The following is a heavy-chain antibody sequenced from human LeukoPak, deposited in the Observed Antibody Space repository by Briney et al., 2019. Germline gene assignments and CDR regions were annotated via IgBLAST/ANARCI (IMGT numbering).Heavy chain of an antibody. CDR2: IYYSGST. CDR3: ARSSKLLKSFDY. Sequence: PSETLSLTCTVSGGSISSSSYYWGWIRQPPGKGLEWIGSIYYSGSTYYNPSLKSRVTISVDTSKNQFSLKLSSVTAADTAVYYCARSSKLLKSFDYWGQGTLVTVSS. V-gene: IGHV4-39*01. D-gene: IGHD3-10*01. J-gene: IGHJ4*02. CDR1: GGSISSSSYY.